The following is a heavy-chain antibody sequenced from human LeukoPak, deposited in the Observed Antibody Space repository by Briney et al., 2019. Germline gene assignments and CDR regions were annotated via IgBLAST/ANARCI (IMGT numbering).Heavy chain of an antibody. CDR2: ISGSGGST. CDR3: AKDVGHNWFDP. Sequence: GASLRLSCAASGFTFSSYAMSWVRQAPGKGLEWVSVISGSGGSTYYADSVKGRFTIARDNSKNTLYLQMNSLRAEGTAVYYCAKDVGHNWFDPWGQGTLVTVSS. J-gene: IGHJ5*02. D-gene: IGHD1-26*01. CDR1: GFTFSSYA. V-gene: IGHV3-23*01.